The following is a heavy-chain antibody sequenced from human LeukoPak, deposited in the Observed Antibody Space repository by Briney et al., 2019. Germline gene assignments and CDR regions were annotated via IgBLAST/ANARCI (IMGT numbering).Heavy chain of an antibody. CDR1: GFTFSSYA. CDR3: AKETVVVVAATPDAFDI. Sequence: GGSLRLSCVDSGFTFSSYAMRWVRQAPGKGLEWVSGISGSGGSTHYADSVKDRFTISRDNSKNTLYLQMNSLRAEDTAVYYCAKETVVVVAATPDAFDIWGQGTMVTVSS. CDR2: ISGSGGST. D-gene: IGHD2-15*01. V-gene: IGHV3-23*01. J-gene: IGHJ3*02.